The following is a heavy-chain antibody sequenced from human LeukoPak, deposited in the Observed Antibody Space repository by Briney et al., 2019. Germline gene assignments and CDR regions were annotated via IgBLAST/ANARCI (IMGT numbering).Heavy chain of an antibody. CDR3: AHRIAAAGDFHFDY. Sequence: SGXXLLNPTQTLTLTCTFSGFSLSTSGVGVGWIRQPPGKALEWLSLIYWDDDKRYSPSLKSRLTITKDTSKNQVVLTMTNMDPVDTATYYCAHRIAAAGDFHFDYWGQGTLVTVSS. J-gene: IGHJ4*02. D-gene: IGHD6-13*01. CDR2: IYWDDDK. V-gene: IGHV2-5*02. CDR1: GFSLSTSGVG.